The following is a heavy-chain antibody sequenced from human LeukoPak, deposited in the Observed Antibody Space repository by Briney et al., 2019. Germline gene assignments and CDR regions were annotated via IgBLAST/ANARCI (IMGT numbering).Heavy chain of an antibody. CDR2: IYTSGST. Sequence: SQTLSLTCTVSGGSSSSGSYYWSWIRQPAGKGLEWIGRIYTSGSTNYNPSLKSRVTLSVDTSKNQFSLKLSSVTAADTAVYYCARATYSSGWYRWYFDLWGRGTLVTVSS. D-gene: IGHD6-19*01. J-gene: IGHJ2*01. CDR3: ARATYSSGWYRWYFDL. CDR1: GGSSSSGSYY. V-gene: IGHV4-61*02.